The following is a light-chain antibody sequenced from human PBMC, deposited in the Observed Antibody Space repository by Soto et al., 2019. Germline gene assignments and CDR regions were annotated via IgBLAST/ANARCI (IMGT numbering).Light chain of an antibody. Sequence: QAVVTQSPSVSASLGASVKVTCTLSSGHSSYAIAWHQQQPEKGPRYLMKLNSDGSHTKGDGIPDRFSGSSSGAERYLTISSLQSEDEADYHCQTLGTGIRVFGGGTKLTVL. J-gene: IGLJ3*02. V-gene: IGLV4-69*01. CDR1: SGHSSYA. CDR3: QTLGTGIRV. CDR2: LNSDGSH.